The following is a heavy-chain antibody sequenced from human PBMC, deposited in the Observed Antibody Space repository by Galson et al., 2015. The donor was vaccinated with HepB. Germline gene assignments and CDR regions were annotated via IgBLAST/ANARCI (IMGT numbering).Heavy chain of an antibody. V-gene: IGHV3-30*18. D-gene: IGHD3-10*01. J-gene: IGHJ4*02. Sequence: SLRLSCAASGFTFSNHAMHWVRQAPGKGLEWVSVISYDGTDKYYADSVKGRFTISRNNSKNTLYLQMNSLRAEDTAVYYCAKDLNYDSGSLLLYWGQGTLVTVSS. CDR3: AKDLNYDSGSLLLY. CDR2: ISYDGTDK. CDR1: GFTFSNHA.